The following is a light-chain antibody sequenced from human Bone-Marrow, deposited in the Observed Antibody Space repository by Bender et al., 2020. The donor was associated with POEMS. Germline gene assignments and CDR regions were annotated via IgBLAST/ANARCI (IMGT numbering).Light chain of an antibody. Sequence: QTVVTQEPSLTVSPGGTVTLTCASSAGAVTGGHYPNWFRQKPGQAPEALIYTTSNKHSWTPARFSGSLLGGKAALTLSGVQPEDEADYYCQTADRSGTYVFGPGTRVSVL. J-gene: IGLJ1*01. CDR1: AGAVTGGHY. CDR2: TTS. V-gene: IGLV7-43*01. CDR3: QTADRSGTYV.